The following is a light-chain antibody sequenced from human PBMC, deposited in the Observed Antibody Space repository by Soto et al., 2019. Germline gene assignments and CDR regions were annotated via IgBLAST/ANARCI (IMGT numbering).Light chain of an antibody. Sequence: EIVLTQSPATLSLSPGERATLSCRASQSVSTYLAWYQQKPGQAPRLLIHDASNRASGVPARFSGSGSGTDFTLTISSLEPEDFEVYYCQQRTNWLYTFGQGTKLEIK. CDR3: QQRTNWLYT. CDR2: DAS. V-gene: IGKV3-11*01. CDR1: QSVSTY. J-gene: IGKJ2*01.